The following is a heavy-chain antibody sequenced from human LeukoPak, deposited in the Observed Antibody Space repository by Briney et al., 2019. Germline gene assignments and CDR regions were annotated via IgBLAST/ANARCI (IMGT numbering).Heavy chain of an antibody. D-gene: IGHD5-24*01. J-gene: IGHJ4*02. CDR1: GFTFSSYE. CDR3: ASNRYLTQEMALDY. V-gene: IGHV3-48*03. CDR2: ISSIGSTI. Sequence: GGSLRLSCAASGFTFSSYEMNWVRQAPGKGLEWVSYISSIGSTIYYADSVKGRFTIPRDNAKNSLCLQMNSLRAEDTAVYYCASNRYLTQEMALDYWGQGSLVTVSS.